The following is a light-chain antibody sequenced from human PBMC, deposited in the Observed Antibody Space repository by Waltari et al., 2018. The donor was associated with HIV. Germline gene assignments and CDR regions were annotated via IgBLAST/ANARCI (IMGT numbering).Light chain of an antibody. V-gene: IGLV1-40*01. CDR3: QSYDISLSGWV. CDR2: NNT. CDR1: SSNIGAGFD. J-gene: IGLJ2*01. Sequence: QSVLTQPPSVSGAPGQRVTISCTGTSSNIGAGFDVHWYQQLPGTVPKVLIYNNTDQPSGVRDRVSGSKSATSASLAITGLQAEDEANYYCQSYDISLSGWVFGGGTKLTVL.